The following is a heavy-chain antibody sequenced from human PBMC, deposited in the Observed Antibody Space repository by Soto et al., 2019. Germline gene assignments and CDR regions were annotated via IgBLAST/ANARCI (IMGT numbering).Heavy chain of an antibody. J-gene: IGHJ6*02. CDR1: GLNIINFW. CDR3: ARGLRGYYGKDV. V-gene: IGHV3-74*01. CDR2: INGDGSST. D-gene: IGHD3-10*01. Sequence: GGSMRLPCGASGLNIINFWMHWVRQGPGKGLVWVSRINGDGSSTNYADSVEGRFTISRDSAKNTVYLQMNSLRAEDTAMYYCARGLRGYYGKDVWGQGTTVTVSS.